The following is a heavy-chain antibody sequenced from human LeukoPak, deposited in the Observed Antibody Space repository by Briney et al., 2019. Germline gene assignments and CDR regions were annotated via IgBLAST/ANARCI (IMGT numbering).Heavy chain of an antibody. CDR3: AKGAGPPWFDP. CDR1: GGSFSGYY. CDR2: INHGGST. V-gene: IGHV4-34*01. D-gene: IGHD6-19*01. Sequence: KSSETLSLTCAVYGGSFSGYYWSWIRQPPGKGLEWIGEINHGGSTNYNPSLKSRVTISIDTSRNQFSMNLNSVTAADTAVYYCAKGAGPPWFDPWGQGTLVTVSS. J-gene: IGHJ5*02.